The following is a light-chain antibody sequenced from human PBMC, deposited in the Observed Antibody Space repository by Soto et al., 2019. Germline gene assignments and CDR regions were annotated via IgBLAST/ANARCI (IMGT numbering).Light chain of an antibody. V-gene: IGKV3-15*01. CDR3: QQYNNWPPLT. CDR1: QSVISN. J-gene: IGKJ4*01. Sequence: ELVMTQSPATLSVSPGERTTISCRASQSVISNLAWYQQKPGQTPRLLIYDASTRATGVPARFSGSGSGTDFTLTICGLQSEDFAVYYCQQYNNWPPLTFGGGTKVEIK. CDR2: DAS.